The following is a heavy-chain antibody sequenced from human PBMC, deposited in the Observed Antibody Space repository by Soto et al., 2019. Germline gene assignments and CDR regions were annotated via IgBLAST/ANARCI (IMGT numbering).Heavy chain of an antibody. CDR2: IKSKTDGGTT. CDR3: TTVVYCGGEVYDAFDI. Sequence: GGSLRLSCAASGFTFSNAWMSWVRQAPGKVLEWVGRIKSKTDGGTTDYAAPVKGRFAISRDDSKNTLYLHMNSLKLEVTDVYYCTTVVYCGGEVYDAFDIWGQGTMVTVSS. D-gene: IGHD2-21*01. V-gene: IGHV3-15*01. CDR1: GFTFSNAW. J-gene: IGHJ3*02.